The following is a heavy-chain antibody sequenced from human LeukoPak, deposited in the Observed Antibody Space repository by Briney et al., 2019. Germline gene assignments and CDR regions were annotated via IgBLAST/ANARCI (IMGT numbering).Heavy chain of an antibody. V-gene: IGHV3-30*02. J-gene: IGHJ4*02. Sequence: GGSLRLSCAASGFTFSSYGMHWVRQAPGKGLEWVAFIRYDGSNKYYADSVKGRFTISRDNSKNTLYLQMNSLRAEDTAVYYCAKEERGIVGATPFDYWGQGTLVTVSS. CDR3: AKEERGIVGATPFDY. CDR1: GFTFSSYG. D-gene: IGHD1-26*01. CDR2: IRYDGSNK.